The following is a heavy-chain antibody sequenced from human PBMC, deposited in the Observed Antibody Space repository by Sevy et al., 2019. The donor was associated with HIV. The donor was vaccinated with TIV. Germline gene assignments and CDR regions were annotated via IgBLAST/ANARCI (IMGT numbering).Heavy chain of an antibody. CDR1: GFTFSSYA. V-gene: IGHV3-30*03. CDR3: ARDGSSGGLFLKDYYYFGMDV. J-gene: IGHJ6*02. D-gene: IGHD3-16*01. CDR2: ISYDGNNK. Sequence: GGSLRLSCAASGFTFSSYAMHWVRQAPGKGLEWVAVISYDGNNKYADPGKGRFTISRDNSKNTLYLQMNSLRAEDTAVYYCARDGSSGGLFLKDYYYFGMDVWGQGTTVTVSS.